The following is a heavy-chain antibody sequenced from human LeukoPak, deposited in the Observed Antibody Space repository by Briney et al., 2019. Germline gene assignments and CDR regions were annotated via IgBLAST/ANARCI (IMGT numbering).Heavy chain of an antibody. J-gene: IGHJ4*02. D-gene: IGHD3-3*01. CDR1: GFTFSSYE. V-gene: IGHV3-23*01. Sequence: GGSLRLSCAASGFTFSSYEMNWVRQAPGKGLEWVSAISGSGGSTYYADSVKGQFTISRDNSKNTLYLQMNSLRAEDTAVYYCAKKSAIFGVVLIEGFDYWGQGTLVTVSS. CDR3: AKKSAIFGVVLIEGFDY. CDR2: ISGSGGST.